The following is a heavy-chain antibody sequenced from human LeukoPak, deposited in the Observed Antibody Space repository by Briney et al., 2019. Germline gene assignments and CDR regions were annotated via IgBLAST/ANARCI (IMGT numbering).Heavy chain of an antibody. D-gene: IGHD1-26*01. CDR3: ARDPYSGTYGDTYYYYMDV. Sequence: GGSLRLSCAASGFTFDDYGMSWVRQTPGKGLEWVSSITSSSTYTFYADSVKGRFTISRDNARNSLYLQMNSLRAEDTAVYYCARDPYSGTYGDTYYYYMDVWGKGTTVTISS. CDR2: ITSSSTYT. V-gene: IGHV3-21*01. CDR1: GFTFDDYG. J-gene: IGHJ6*03.